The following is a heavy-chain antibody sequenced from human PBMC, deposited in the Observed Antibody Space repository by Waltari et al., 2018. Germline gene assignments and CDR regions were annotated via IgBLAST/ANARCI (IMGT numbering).Heavy chain of an antibody. CDR2: SIPIFGTA. J-gene: IGHJ6*03. Sequence: QVQLVQSGAEVKKPGSSVKVSCKASGGTFSSYAISWVRPAPGQGLEWMGGSIPIFGTANYAQKCQGRVTITADKSTSTAYMELSSLRSEDTAVYYCARGTMVRGVISYYYYYMDVWGKGTTVTVSS. D-gene: IGHD3-10*01. CDR3: ARGTMVRGVISYYYYYMDV. CDR1: GGTFSSYA. V-gene: IGHV1-69*14.